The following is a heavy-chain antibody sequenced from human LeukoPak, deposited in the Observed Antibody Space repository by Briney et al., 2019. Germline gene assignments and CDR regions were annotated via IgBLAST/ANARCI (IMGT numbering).Heavy chain of an antibody. CDR3: ASVRSGSWDWFDP. CDR1: GFSVSTNY. V-gene: IGHV3-53*01. D-gene: IGHD3-10*01. Sequence: GGSLRLSCAASGFSVSTNYMNWVRQAPGKGLEWVSLINGGGTTYYADSVKGRFTISRDNSKNTLYLQMNSLRAEDTAVYYCASVRSGSWDWFDPWGQGTLVTVSS. J-gene: IGHJ5*02. CDR2: INGGGTT.